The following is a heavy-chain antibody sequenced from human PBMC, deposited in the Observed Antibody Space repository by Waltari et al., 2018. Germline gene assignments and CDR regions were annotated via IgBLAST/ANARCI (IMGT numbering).Heavy chain of an antibody. V-gene: IGHV3-11*01. D-gene: IGHD2-2*01. CDR3: ARDGQYCSSTSCYYFDY. CDR1: GFTLSDHH. CDR2: ISGSGSTR. Sequence: QVQLVESGGGLVKPGGSLRLSCAASGFTLSDHHMSWIRQAPGKGLEWVSDISGSGSTRYYADSVKGRFTISRDNAENSMFLQMNSLRAEDTAVYYCARDGQYCSSTSCYYFDYWGQGTLVTVSS. J-gene: IGHJ4*02.